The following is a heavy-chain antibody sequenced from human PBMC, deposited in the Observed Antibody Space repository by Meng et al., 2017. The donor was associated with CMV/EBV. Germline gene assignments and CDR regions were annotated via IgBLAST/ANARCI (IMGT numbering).Heavy chain of an antibody. J-gene: IGHJ1*01. CDR3: VRDVGGRGYSAD. CDR1: GFTFDDYA. Sequence: GESLKISCAASGFTFDDYAMHWVRQAPGKGLEWVANINLDGSEKYSVDSVKGRFTISRDNGKNLLFLQMNSLRAEDSAVYYCVRDVGGRGYSADWGQGTLVTVSS. CDR2: INLDGSEK. V-gene: IGHV3-7*01. D-gene: IGHD5-12*01.